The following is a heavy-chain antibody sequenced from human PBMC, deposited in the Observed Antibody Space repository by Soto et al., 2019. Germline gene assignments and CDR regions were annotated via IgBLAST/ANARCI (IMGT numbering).Heavy chain of an antibody. D-gene: IGHD3-10*01. Sequence: AGSLRLSCAASGFTFCSYSMNWVRKAPGKGLEWVSYISSSSSTIYYADSVKGRFTISRDNAKNSLYLQMNSLRDEDTAVYYCARDPGTLNWFDPWGQGTLVTVSS. J-gene: IGHJ5*02. V-gene: IGHV3-48*02. CDR3: ARDPGTLNWFDP. CDR2: ISSSSSTI. CDR1: GFTFCSYS.